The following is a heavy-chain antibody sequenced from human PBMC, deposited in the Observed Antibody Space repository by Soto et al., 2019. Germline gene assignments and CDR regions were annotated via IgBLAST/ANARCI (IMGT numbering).Heavy chain of an antibody. CDR2: IFPLTDIP. CDR3: ARGPLVVLNYFES. CDR1: GGTFRNYP. J-gene: IGHJ4*02. V-gene: IGHV1-69*02. Sequence: QVQLVQSGTEVKKPGSSVKVSCKASGGTFRNYPINWVRQAPGQGLEWMGSIFPLTDIPDYAQNFQARLTISEDKSRSTAYMELSSLTSDDTAMYFCARGPLVVLNYFESWGQGTLVTVSS.